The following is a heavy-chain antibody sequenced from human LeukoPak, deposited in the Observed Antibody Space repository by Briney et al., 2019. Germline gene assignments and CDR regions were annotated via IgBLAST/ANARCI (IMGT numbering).Heavy chain of an antibody. CDR2: IYYSGST. CDR3: ARGYISPLDP. J-gene: IGHJ5*02. Sequence: SETLSLTCTVSGGSVSSGSYYWSWIRQPPGKGLEWIGYIYYSGSTNYNPSLKSRVTISVDTSKNQFSLKLSSVTAADTAVYYCARGYISPLDPWGQGTLVTVSS. CDR1: GGSVSSGSYY. D-gene: IGHD3-16*02. V-gene: IGHV4-61*01.